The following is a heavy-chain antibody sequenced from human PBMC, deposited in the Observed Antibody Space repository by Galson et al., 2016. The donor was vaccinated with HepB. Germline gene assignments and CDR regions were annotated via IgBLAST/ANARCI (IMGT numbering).Heavy chain of an antibody. V-gene: IGHV4-34*01. J-gene: IGHJ4*02. CDR1: GGPISGYY. CDR2: INSSGGT. D-gene: IGHD1-14*01. CDR3: ASQTYKMYKKTWYFY. Sequence: SETLSLTCSVSGGPISGYYWSWIRQPPGKGLEWIGRINSSGGTAYASSLKSRVTISLDTSKNQFSLKLSSLTAADTAVNYCASQTYKMYKKTWYFYWGQGTLVTVSS.